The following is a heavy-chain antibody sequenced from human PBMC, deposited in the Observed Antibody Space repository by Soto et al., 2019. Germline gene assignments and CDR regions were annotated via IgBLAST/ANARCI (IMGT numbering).Heavy chain of an antibody. CDR3: AKDGGSGASYDSSGYYYYYYGMDV. J-gene: IGHJ6*02. Sequence: EVQLVESGGGLVQPGRSLRLSCAASGFTFDDYAMHWVRQAPGKGLEWVSGISWNSGSIGYADSVKGRFTISRDNAKNSLYLQMNSLRAEDTALYYCAKDGGSGASYDSSGYYYYYYGMDVWGQGTTVTVSS. V-gene: IGHV3-9*01. CDR1: GFTFDDYA. D-gene: IGHD3-22*01. CDR2: ISWNSGSI.